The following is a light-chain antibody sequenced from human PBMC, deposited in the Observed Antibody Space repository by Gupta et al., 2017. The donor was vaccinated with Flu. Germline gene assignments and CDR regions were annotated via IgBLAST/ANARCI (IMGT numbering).Light chain of an antibody. CDR3: QQLVNWPPDS. CDR1: QTVSTY. V-gene: IGKV3-11*01. J-gene: IGKJ2*03. Sequence: TVLTQTPATLSLSPGERATLSCRASQTVSTYFAWYQHTPGQAPRLLIYDTSVRATGIPARFSGSGSGTDYTLTISSLEPEDSATYYCQQLVNWPPDSFGQGTNLEIK. CDR2: DTS.